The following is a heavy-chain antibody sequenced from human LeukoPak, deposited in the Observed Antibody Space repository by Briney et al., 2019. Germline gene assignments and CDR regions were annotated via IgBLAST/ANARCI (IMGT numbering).Heavy chain of an antibody. Sequence: SETLSLTCAVYGGSFSGYYWSWIRQPPGKGREGIGEINHSGSTNYNPSLKSRVTISVDTSKNQFSLKLSSVTAADTAVYYCARARGAYYGSGSYYPSSSYFDYWGQGTLVTVSS. CDR3: ARARGAYYGSGSYYPSSSYFDY. CDR1: GGSFSGYY. D-gene: IGHD3-10*01. J-gene: IGHJ4*02. V-gene: IGHV4-34*01. CDR2: INHSGST.